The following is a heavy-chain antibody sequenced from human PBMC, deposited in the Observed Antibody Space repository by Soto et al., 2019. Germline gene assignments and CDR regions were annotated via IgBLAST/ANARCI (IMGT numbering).Heavy chain of an antibody. CDR2: IYSGGGT. V-gene: IGHV3-66*01. Sequence: GGSLRLSCAASGFTVSNNYMNWVRQAPGKGLEWVSVIYSGGGTYYADSVKGRFTISRDNSKNTLYLQMNSLRAEDTAVYYCARAPGDYDAFDIWGQGTTVTVSS. J-gene: IGHJ3*02. D-gene: IGHD2-21*01. CDR1: GFTVSNNY. CDR3: ARAPGDYDAFDI.